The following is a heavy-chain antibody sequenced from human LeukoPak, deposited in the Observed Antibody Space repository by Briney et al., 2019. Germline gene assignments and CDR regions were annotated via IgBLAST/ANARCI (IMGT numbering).Heavy chain of an antibody. Sequence: PSETLSLTCTVSGYSISSGYYWGWIRQPPGKGLEWIGSIYHSGSTYYNPSLKSRVTISVDTSKNQFSLKLSSVTAADTAVYYCARDLRLSPYSGGWPLDYWGQGTLVTVSS. CDR3: ARDLRLSPYSGGWPLDY. J-gene: IGHJ4*02. CDR2: IYHSGST. V-gene: IGHV4-38-2*02. D-gene: IGHD6-19*01. CDR1: GYSISSGYY.